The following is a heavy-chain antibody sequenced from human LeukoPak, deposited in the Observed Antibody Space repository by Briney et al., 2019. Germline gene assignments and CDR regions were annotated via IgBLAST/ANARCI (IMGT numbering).Heavy chain of an antibody. Sequence: PSETLSLTCSVSVDPFSTYYWSWPRQPPGKGPEWIGHIYYTGSTNYNPSLKSRVTISVDTSKNQLSLKLSPVTAADPAVYYCGRNTTAAGGTFGPSGQGTLVTVSS. V-gene: IGHV4-59*01. CDR2: IYYTGST. CDR1: VDPFSTYY. CDR3: GRNTTAAGGTFGP. D-gene: IGHD6-13*01. J-gene: IGHJ5*02.